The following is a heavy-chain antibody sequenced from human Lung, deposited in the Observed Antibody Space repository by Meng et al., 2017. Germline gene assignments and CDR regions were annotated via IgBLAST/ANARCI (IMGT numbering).Heavy chain of an antibody. D-gene: IGHD1-26*01. CDR2: IFHSGST. CDR1: GGSLTSSTW. CDR3: ARFDISSSGRGDY. Sequence: QVHLPESGPGLGKPSGTLSLTCAVSGGSLTSSTWWSLVRQTPGKGLEWFGEIFHSGSTNYNPPLESRVTISVDKSKNQFSLKVYSVTAADTATYYCARFDISSSGRGDYWGQGILVTVFS. J-gene: IGHJ4*02. V-gene: IGHV4-4*02.